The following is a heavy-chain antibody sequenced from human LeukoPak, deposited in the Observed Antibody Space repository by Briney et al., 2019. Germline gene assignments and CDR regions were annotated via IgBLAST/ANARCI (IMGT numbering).Heavy chain of an antibody. V-gene: IGHV5-51*01. J-gene: IGHJ4*02. Sequence: GESLKISCKGSGYSFTSYWIGWVRQMPGKGLEWMGTIYPGDSDTRYSPSFQGQVTISADKSISTAYLQWSSLKASDTAMYYCARHSDIVVVPAAIGFDYWGQGTLVTVSS. CDR3: ARHSDIVVVPAAIGFDY. CDR2: IYPGDSDT. CDR1: GYSFTSYW. D-gene: IGHD2-2*02.